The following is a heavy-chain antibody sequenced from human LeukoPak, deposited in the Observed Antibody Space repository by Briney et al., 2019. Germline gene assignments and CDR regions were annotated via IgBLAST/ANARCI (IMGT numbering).Heavy chain of an antibody. CDR3: ASTCGSGWYWFHY. CDR2: IDPSGGSG. J-gene: IGHJ4*02. D-gene: IGHD6-13*01. V-gene: IGHV1-46*01. CDR1: GYTFTSYN. Sequence: ASVKLSCKASGYTFTSYNMHWVRQAPGQGLEWMGIIDPSGGSGSSAQTYQGRGTMTRAMSTSTVNMELHSLRFKATAGYYCASTCGSGWYWFHYWGQGTLVTVSS.